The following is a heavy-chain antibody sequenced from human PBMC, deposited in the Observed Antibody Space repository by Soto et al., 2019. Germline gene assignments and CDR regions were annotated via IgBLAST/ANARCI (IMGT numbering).Heavy chain of an antibody. D-gene: IGHD6-19*01. Sequence: GGSLRLSCAASGFTFSSYAMSWVRQAPGKGLEWVSAISGSGGSTYYADSVKGRFTISRDNSKNTLYLQMNSLRAEDTAVYYCAKDEVPLIAVAGGSYGYWGQGTLVTVSS. V-gene: IGHV3-23*01. CDR2: ISGSGGST. J-gene: IGHJ4*02. CDR1: GFTFSSYA. CDR3: AKDEVPLIAVAGGSYGY.